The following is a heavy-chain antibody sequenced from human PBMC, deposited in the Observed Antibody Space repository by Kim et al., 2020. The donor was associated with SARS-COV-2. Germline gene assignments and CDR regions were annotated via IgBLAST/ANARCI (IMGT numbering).Heavy chain of an antibody. J-gene: IGHJ4*02. CDR3: ARWGSYGSGWYCDY. Sequence: ASVKVSCKASGYTFTGYYMHWVRQAPGQVLEWMGWINPNSGGTNYAQKFQGRVTMTRDTSISTAYMELSRLRSDDTAVYYCARWGSYGSGWYCDYWGQGTLVTVSS. V-gene: IGHV1-2*02. CDR2: INPNSGGT. D-gene: IGHD6-19*01. CDR1: GYTFTGYY.